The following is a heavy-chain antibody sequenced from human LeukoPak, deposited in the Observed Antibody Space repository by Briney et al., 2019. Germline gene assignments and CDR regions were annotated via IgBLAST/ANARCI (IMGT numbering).Heavy chain of an antibody. CDR3: ARDSYDILTGYHTRAFDI. Sequence: KASETLSLTCTVSGGSISSYSWSWIRQPPGKGLEWIGYIYYSGSTYYNPSLKSRVTISVDTSKNQFSLKLSSVTAADTAVYYCARDSYDILTGYHTRAFDIWGQGTMVTVSS. J-gene: IGHJ3*02. CDR2: IYYSGST. V-gene: IGHV4-59*12. D-gene: IGHD3-9*01. CDR1: GGSISSYS.